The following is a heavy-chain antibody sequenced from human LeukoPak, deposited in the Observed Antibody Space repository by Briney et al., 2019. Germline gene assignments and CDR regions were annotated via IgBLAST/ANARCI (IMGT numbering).Heavy chain of an antibody. D-gene: IGHD3-10*01. Sequence: GGSLRLSCAASGFNFSNYGMDWVRQAPGKGLEWVAFIRNDESDKYYADSVKGRFTISRDNSKDTLYLQMSSLRSEDTAVFYCTREVLVRGVRYYGMDVWGQGTTVTVSS. J-gene: IGHJ6*02. CDR3: TREVLVRGVRYYGMDV. CDR1: GFNFSNYG. CDR2: IRNDESDK. V-gene: IGHV3-30*02.